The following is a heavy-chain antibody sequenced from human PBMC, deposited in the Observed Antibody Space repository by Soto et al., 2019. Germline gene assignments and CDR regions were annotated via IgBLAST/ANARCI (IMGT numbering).Heavy chain of an antibody. CDR3: ASSSSSGFDY. Sequence: GGSLRLSCAASGFTFSSYAMHWVRQAPGKGLEWVAVISYDGSNKYYADSVKGRFTISRDNSKNTLYLQMNSLRAEDTAVYYCASSSSSGFDYWGQGTLVTAPQ. CDR1: GFTFSSYA. J-gene: IGHJ4*02. V-gene: IGHV3-30-3*01. CDR2: ISYDGSNK. D-gene: IGHD6-6*01.